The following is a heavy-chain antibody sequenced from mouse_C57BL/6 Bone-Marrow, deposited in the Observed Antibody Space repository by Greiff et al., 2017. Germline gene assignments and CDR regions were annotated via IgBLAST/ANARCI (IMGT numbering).Heavy chain of an antibody. CDR1: GFSLTSYG. J-gene: IGHJ4*01. V-gene: IGHV2-6*01. D-gene: IGHD2-14*01. Sequence: VMLVESGPGLVAPSQSLSITCTVSGFSLTSYGVDWVRQSPGKGLEWLGVIWGVGSTNYNSALKSRMSISKDNSKSKVFLKMNSLQTDDTAMYYGASHSRSGAMDYWGQGTSVTVSS. CDR3: ASHSRSGAMDY. CDR2: IWGVGST.